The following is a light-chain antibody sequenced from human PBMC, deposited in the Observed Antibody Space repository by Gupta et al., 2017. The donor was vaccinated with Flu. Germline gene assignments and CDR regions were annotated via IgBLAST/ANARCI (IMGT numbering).Light chain of an antibody. CDR1: QSVSSNY. J-gene: IGKJ1*01. V-gene: IGKV3-20*01. Sequence: EILLTQSPGTLSLSPGERATLSCRASQSVSSNYLAWYQQKPGQAPRLLIYGASSRATGIPDRFSGSGSGTDFTLTINRLEPEDFAVYYCQQYDGSQTFGQGTXVEVK. CDR2: GAS. CDR3: QQYDGSQT.